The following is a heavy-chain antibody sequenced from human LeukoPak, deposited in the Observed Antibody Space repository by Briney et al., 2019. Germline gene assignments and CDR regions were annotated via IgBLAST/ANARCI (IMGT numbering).Heavy chain of an antibody. CDR3: AKDPPILRWSFDY. J-gene: IGHJ4*02. Sequence: PGRSLRLSCAASGFTFSTDAMSSGRRTPGRGLEWVSAITGPGGSTYYADSVKGRFTISRDNSKNTLYLQMNSLRAEDTAVYYCAKDPPILRWSFDYWGQGTLVTVSS. CDR2: ITGPGGST. V-gene: IGHV3-23*01. CDR1: GFTFSTDA. D-gene: IGHD4-23*01.